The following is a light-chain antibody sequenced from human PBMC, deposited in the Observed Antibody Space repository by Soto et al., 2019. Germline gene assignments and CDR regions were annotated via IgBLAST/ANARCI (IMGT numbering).Light chain of an antibody. CDR2: EVT. Sequence: QSVLTQPASVSGSPGQSITISCTGTNSDVGYYNYVSWYQQHPGKAPKLIIYEVTNRPSGASNRFSGSKSGNTASLTISGLQPQDEADYYCSSYPSSTTRVFGTGTKVTIL. CDR1: NSDVGYYNY. V-gene: IGLV2-14*01. J-gene: IGLJ1*01. CDR3: SSYPSSTTRV.